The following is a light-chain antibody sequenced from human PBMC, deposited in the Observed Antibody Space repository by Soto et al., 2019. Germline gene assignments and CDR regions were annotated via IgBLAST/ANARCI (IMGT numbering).Light chain of an antibody. V-gene: IGKV3-15*01. CDR1: QSVSSN. CDR3: QQYENWPLT. J-gene: IGKJ4*01. Sequence: EIVMTQSPATLSVSPGERATLSCGASQSVSSNLAWYQQRPGQAPRLLIYGASTRATGIPARFSGSRSGTEFTLSISSLQSEEFAVYHCQQYENWPLTFGGGTKVEIK. CDR2: GAS.